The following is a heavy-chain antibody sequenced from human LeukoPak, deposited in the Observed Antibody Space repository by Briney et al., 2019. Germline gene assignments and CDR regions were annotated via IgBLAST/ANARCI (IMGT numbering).Heavy chain of an antibody. J-gene: IGHJ6*02. CDR1: GFTFSSYG. CDR3: AKDRSASGYDLIPAYYYGMDV. D-gene: IGHD5-12*01. V-gene: IGHV3-30*18. Sequence: GGSLRLSCAASGFTFSSYGMHWVRQAPGKGLEWVAVISYDGSNKYYADSVKGRFTISRDNSKNTLYLQMNSLRAEDTSVYYCAKDRSASGYDLIPAYYYGMDVWGQGTTVTVSS. CDR2: ISYDGSNK.